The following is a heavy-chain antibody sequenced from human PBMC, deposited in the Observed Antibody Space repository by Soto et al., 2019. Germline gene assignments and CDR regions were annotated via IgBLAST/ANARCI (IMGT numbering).Heavy chain of an antibody. V-gene: IGHV4-59*11. Sequence: SATRSLTSPPADASITAHYWGRTRPTPGQKLERIGYIYDGGRPYYNPSLKSRVTIAADSSKNQISLKLTSATAADTAVYYCARGVGSSHSQDWGRGTLVT. CDR1: DASITAHY. CDR2: IYDGGRP. CDR3: ARGVGSSHSQD. J-gene: IGHJ4*02. D-gene: IGHD1-26*01.